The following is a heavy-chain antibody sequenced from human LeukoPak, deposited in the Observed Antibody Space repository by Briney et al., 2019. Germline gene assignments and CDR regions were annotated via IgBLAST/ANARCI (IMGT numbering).Heavy chain of an antibody. V-gene: IGHV1-2*02. D-gene: IGHD2-2*01. J-gene: IGHJ3*02. CDR2: INPNSGGT. Sequence: ASVKVSCKASGYTFTGYYMHWVRQAPGQGLEWMGWINPNSGGTNYAQKFQGRVTMTRDTSISTAYMELSRLRSDDTAVYYCARNNQLLSSDAFDIWGQGTMVTVSS. CDR3: ARNNQLLSSDAFDI. CDR1: GYTFTGYY.